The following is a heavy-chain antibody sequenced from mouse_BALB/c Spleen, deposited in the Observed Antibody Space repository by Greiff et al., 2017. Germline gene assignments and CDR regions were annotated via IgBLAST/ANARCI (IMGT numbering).Heavy chain of an antibody. Sequence: VKDRFTISRDDSQSMLYLQMNNLKTEDTAMYYCVRLSSGYDYWGQGTTLTVSS. V-gene: IGHV10S3*01. J-gene: IGHJ2*01. CDR3: VRLSSGYDY. D-gene: IGHD3-1*01.